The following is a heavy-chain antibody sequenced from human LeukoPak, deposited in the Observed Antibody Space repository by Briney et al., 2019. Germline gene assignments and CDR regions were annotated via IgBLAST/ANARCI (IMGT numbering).Heavy chain of an antibody. Sequence: ASVKVSCKASGYTFTGYYMHWVRQAPGQGLEWMGRINPNSGGTNYAQKFQGRVTMTRDTSISTTYMELSRLRSDDTALYYCARVPSYDSSGCYLNWGQGTLVTVSS. D-gene: IGHD3-22*01. CDR3: ARVPSYDSSGCYLN. V-gene: IGHV1-2*06. J-gene: IGHJ4*02. CDR1: GYTFTGYY. CDR2: INPNSGGT.